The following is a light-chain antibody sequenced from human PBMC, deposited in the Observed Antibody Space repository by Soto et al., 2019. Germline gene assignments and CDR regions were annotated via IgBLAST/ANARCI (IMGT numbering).Light chain of an antibody. J-gene: IGLJ1*01. CDR2: DVN. Sequence: QSALTQPPSASGSPGLSVTVSCTGTSSDVGGYNYVSWYQQHPDKAPKLMIYDVNQRPSGVPDRFSGSKSGNTASLTVSGLQAEDEADYYCSSYAGTHVVFGTGTKVTVL. V-gene: IGLV2-8*01. CDR1: SSDVGGYNY. CDR3: SSYAGTHVV.